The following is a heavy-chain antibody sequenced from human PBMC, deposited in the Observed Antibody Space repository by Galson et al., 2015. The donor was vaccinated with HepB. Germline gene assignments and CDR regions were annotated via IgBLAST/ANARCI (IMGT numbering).Heavy chain of an antibody. Sequence: SVKVSCKASGGTFSNYAISWVRQAPGQGLEWMGGITPIFGIANYAQKFQGRVTITADKSTSTAYMELSSLRSEDTAVYYCARVGRDYYDSSGYYPYYFDYWGQGTLVTVSS. V-gene: IGHV1-69*10. CDR3: ARVGRDYYDSSGYYPYYFDY. J-gene: IGHJ4*02. D-gene: IGHD3-22*01. CDR1: GGTFSNYA. CDR2: ITPIFGIA.